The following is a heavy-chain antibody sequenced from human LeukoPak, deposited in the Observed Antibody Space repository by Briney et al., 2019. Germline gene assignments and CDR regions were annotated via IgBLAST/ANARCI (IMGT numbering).Heavy chain of an antibody. J-gene: IGHJ4*02. CDR3: ARDSRTSGFDY. CDR1: GFTFSSYG. CDR2: IWYDGSNK. Sequence: GGSLKLSCAASGFTFSSYGMHWVRQAPGKGLEWVAVIWYDGSNKYYADSVKGRFTISRDNSKNTLYLQMNSLRAEDTAVYYCARDSRTSGFDYWGQGTLVTVSS. V-gene: IGHV3-33*08.